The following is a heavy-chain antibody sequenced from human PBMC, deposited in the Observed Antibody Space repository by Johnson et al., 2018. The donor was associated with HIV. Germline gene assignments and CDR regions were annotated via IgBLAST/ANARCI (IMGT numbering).Heavy chain of an antibody. V-gene: IGHV3-30*02. J-gene: IGHJ3*02. CDR1: PFTFNSNA. CDR3: AKGAPYSGSLLGAFDI. CDR2: IRYDGSNK. D-gene: IGHD1-26*01. Sequence: QVQLVESGGGLIQPGGSLRLSCGASPFTFNSNATSWVRQAPVKGLEWVAFIRYDGSNKYYADSVKGRFTISRDNSKNTLYLQMNSLRAEDTAVYYCAKGAPYSGSLLGAFDIWGQGTMVTVSS.